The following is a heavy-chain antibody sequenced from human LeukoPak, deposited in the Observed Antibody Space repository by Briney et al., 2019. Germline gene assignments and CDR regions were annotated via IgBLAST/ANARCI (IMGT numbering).Heavy chain of an antibody. CDR3: ARHGGIGPKRDYFDY. Sequence: ASVKVSCKASGYTFATYDINWVRQAPGQGLERMGWLSTDNGDTSYAQKLQGRVTMTTDTSTTTAHMELRSLTSDDTAIYYCARHGGIGPKRDYFDYWGPGTLVTVSS. J-gene: IGHJ4*02. D-gene: IGHD3-16*01. CDR1: GYTFATYD. CDR2: LSTDNGDT. V-gene: IGHV1-18*04.